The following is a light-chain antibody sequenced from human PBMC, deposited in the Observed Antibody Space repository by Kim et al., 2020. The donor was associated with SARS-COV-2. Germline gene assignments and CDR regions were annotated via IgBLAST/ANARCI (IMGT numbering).Light chain of an antibody. V-gene: IGLV3-19*01. Sequence: GPTVRITSPGARLPSYYASWYQQTPGPAPLPVLSGKNNRPSGIPDRFSGSSSGNPASLTITGAQAEDEADYYCNSRDSSANPLYVFGTGTKVTVL. CDR1: RLPSYY. CDR2: GKN. J-gene: IGLJ1*01. CDR3: NSRDSSANPLYV.